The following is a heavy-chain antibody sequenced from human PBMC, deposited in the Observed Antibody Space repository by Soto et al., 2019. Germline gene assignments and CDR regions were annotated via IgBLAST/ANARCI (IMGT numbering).Heavy chain of an antibody. D-gene: IGHD3-10*01. CDR1: GFSFSSYG. V-gene: IGHV3-30*18. CDR3: AKGRSYYGSDTPFDY. J-gene: IGHJ4*02. Sequence: QVQLVESGGGVVQPGRSLRLSCAASGFSFSSYGMHWVRQAPGKGLEWVAVISYDGSNTYYAESVRGRLTISRDNSKNTLYLQMNSLRVEDTAVYYCAKGRSYYGSDTPFDYWGQGTLVTVSS. CDR2: ISYDGSNT.